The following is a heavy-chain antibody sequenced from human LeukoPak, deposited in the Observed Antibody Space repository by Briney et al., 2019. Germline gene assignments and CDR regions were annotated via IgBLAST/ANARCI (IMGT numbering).Heavy chain of an antibody. J-gene: IGHJ4*02. V-gene: IGHV4-39*07. CDR3: ARGEYDDILNGYYRFDY. CDR2: IYYSGTT. CDR1: GGPIFNSQNY. Sequence: SETLSLTCTVSGGPIFNSQNYWAWIRQSPGKGLEWIGSIYYSGTTYYNPSLKSRVTISVDTSENHFSLQLSSVTAADTAAYYCARGEYDDILNGYYRFDYWGQGTVVTVSS. D-gene: IGHD3-9*01.